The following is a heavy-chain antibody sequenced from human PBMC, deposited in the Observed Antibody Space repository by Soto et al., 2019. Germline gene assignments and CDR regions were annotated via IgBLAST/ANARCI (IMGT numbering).Heavy chain of an antibody. CDR3: ARGYNWFDP. Sequence: EVQVVESGGGFIQPGGSLRLSCAASGFTVSSNYMTWVRQAPGKGLEWVSVIYSDGRTYYADSVKGRFTMSRDNSKNTVSLQMNSLRAEDTAVYYCARGYNWFDPWGQGTLVTVSS. CDR1: GFTVSSNY. J-gene: IGHJ5*02. CDR2: IYSDGRT. V-gene: IGHV3-53*01.